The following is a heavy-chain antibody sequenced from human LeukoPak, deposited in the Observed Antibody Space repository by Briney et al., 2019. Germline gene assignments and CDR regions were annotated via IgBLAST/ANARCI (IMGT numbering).Heavy chain of an antibody. CDR2: IYYSGST. J-gene: IGHJ4*02. Sequence: KPSQTLSLTCTVSGVSISSGGYYWSWIRQHPGKGLEWIGYIYYSGSTYYNPSLKSRVTISVDTSKNQFSLKLSSVTAADTAVYYCAREGALTGYAREGLDYWGQGTLVTVSS. D-gene: IGHD1-14*01. V-gene: IGHV4-31*03. CDR3: AREGALTGYAREGLDY. CDR1: GVSISSGGYY.